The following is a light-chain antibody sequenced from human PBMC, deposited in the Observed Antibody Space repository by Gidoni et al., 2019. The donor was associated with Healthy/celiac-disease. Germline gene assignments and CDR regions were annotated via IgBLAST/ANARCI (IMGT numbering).Light chain of an antibody. CDR1: SPNIGAGYD. CDR2: GNS. Sequence: QSVLTQPPSVSGAQGQRVTISCPGSSPNIGAGYDVHWYQQIPGTAPKLLIYGNSNRTSGVPARFSVSKSGTSASLAITGLQAEDEADYYCQSYDSSLSALYVFGTGTKVTVL. J-gene: IGLJ1*01. CDR3: QSYDSSLSALYV. V-gene: IGLV1-40*01.